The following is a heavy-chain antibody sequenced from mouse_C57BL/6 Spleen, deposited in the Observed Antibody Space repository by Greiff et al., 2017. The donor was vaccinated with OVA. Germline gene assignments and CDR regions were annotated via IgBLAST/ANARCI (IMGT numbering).Heavy chain of an antibody. V-gene: IGHV1-7*01. CDR2: INPSSGYT. J-gene: IGHJ4*01. Sequence: QVQLKQSGAELAKPGASVKLSCKASGYTFTSYWMHWVKQRPGQGLEWIGYINPSSGYTKYNQKFKDKATLTADKSSSTAYMQLSSLTYEDSAVYYCARGEDYYGSSPYYAMDYWGQGTSVTVSS. D-gene: IGHD1-1*01. CDR3: ARGEDYYGSSPYYAMDY. CDR1: GYTFTSYW.